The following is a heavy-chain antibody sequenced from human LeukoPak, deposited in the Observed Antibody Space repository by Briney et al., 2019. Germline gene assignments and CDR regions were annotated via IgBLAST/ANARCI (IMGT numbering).Heavy chain of an antibody. CDR2: INHSGST. D-gene: IGHD4-23*01. J-gene: IGHJ4*02. V-gene: IGHV4-34*01. CDR1: GGSFSGYY. Sequence: SETLSLTCAVYGGSFSGYYWSWIRQPPGKGLEWIGEINHSGSTNYNPSLKSRVTISVDTSKNQFSLKLSSVTAADTAVYYCARLISTTVVTTTDYWGQGTLVTDSS. CDR3: ARLISTTVVTTTDY.